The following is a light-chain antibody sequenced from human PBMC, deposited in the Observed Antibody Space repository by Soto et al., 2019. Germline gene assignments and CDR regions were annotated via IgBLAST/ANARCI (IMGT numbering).Light chain of an antibody. CDR2: DNN. CDR1: SNDVGGYNY. Sequence: QSALTQPASVSGSPGQSITISCTGTSNDVGGYNYVSWYQQHPGKAPQLIIYDNNNRPSGIPDRFSGSQSGTSATLAITGLQTGDEADYFCGTWDSSLSVVIFGGGTKLTVL. V-gene: IGLV1-51*01. CDR3: GTWDSSLSVVI. J-gene: IGLJ2*01.